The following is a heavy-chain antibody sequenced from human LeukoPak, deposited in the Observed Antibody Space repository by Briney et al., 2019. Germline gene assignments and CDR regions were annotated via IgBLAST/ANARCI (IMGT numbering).Heavy chain of an antibody. CDR1: GGSISSSSYY. CDR2: IYHSGST. Sequence: SETLSLTCTVSGGSISSSSYYWGWIRQPPGKGLEWIGSIYHSGSTYYNPSLKSRVTISVDTSKNQIPLKLSSVTAADTAVYYCARDIVTYYYDSSNDAFDLWGQGTMVTVSS. V-gene: IGHV4-39*06. CDR3: ARDIVTYYYDSSNDAFDL. J-gene: IGHJ3*01. D-gene: IGHD3-22*01.